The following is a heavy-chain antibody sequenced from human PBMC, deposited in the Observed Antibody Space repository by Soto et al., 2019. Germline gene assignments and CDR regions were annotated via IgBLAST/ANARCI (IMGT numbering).Heavy chain of an antibody. V-gene: IGHV3-23*01. J-gene: IGHJ5*02. D-gene: IGHD6-19*01. CDR1: GFTFISYA. CDR3: AKSHRGWTMDVNWFDP. CDR2: ISGSGGST. Sequence: GGSLRLSCAASGFTFISYAMSWVLQAPGKGLEWVSAISGSGGSTYYADSVKGRFTISRDNSKNTLYLQMNSLRAEDTAVYYCAKSHRGWTMDVNWFDPWGQGTLVTVSS.